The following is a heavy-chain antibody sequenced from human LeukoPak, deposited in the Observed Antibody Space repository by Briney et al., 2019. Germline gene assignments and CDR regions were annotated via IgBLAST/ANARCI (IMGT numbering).Heavy chain of an antibody. CDR2: ISGSGGGT. V-gene: IGHV3-23*01. CDR1: GITLSNYA. Sequence: GGSLRLSCAVSGITLSNYAMSWVRQAPGKGLEWVAGISGSGGGTHYADSVKGRFTISRDNPKNTPYLQMNNLRAGDTAVYFCAERGVVIRVILVGFHKEAYYFDSWGQGALVTVSS. CDR3: AERGVVIRVILVGFHKEAYYFDS. J-gene: IGHJ4*02. D-gene: IGHD3-22*01.